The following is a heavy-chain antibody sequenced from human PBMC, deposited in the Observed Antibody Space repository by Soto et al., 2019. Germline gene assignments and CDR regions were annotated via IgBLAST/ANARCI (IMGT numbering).Heavy chain of an antibody. V-gene: IGHV3-23*01. D-gene: IGHD3-10*01. J-gene: IGHJ5*02. Sequence: GGSLRLSCAASGFTFSSYAMSWVRQATGKGLEWVSAISGSGGSTYYADSVKGRFTISRDNSKNTLYLQMNSLRAEDTAVYYCAKDPCPGSGSYYMVCWFDPWGQGTLVTVSS. CDR2: ISGSGGST. CDR3: AKDPCPGSGSYYMVCWFDP. CDR1: GFTFSSYA.